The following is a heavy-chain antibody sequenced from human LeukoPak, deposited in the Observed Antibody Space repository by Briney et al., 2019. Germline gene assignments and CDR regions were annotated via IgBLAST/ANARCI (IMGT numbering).Heavy chain of an antibody. V-gene: IGHV3-20*04. CDR3: ARDVLGYCSGGSCYSAYYFDY. Sequence: GGSLRLSCAASGFTFTTYWMSWVRQLPGKGLEWVSGINWNGGSTGYADSVKGRFTISRDNAKNSLYLQMNSLRAEDTALYYCARDVLGYCSGGSCYSAYYFDYWGQGTLVTVSS. J-gene: IGHJ4*02. CDR1: GFTFTTYW. D-gene: IGHD2-15*01. CDR2: INWNGGST.